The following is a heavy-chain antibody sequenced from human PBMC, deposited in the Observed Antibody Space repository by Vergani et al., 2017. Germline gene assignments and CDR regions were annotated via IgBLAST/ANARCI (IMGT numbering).Heavy chain of an antibody. CDR3: ARDHGLVAGTVDY. V-gene: IGHV3-7*03. CDR2: IKQDGSEK. D-gene: IGHD6-19*01. J-gene: IGHJ4*02. Sequence: EVQLVESGGGLVQPGGSLRLSCAASGFTFSSYWMSWVRQAPGKGLEWVANIKQDGSEKYYVDSVKGRFTISRDNAKNSLYVQMNSLRAEDTAVYYCARDHGLVAGTVDYWGQGTLVTVSS. CDR1: GFTFSSYW.